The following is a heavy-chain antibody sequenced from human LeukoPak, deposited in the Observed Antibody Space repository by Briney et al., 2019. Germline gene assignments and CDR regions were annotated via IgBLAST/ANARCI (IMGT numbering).Heavy chain of an antibody. CDR2: NYYSGRA. CDR3: ARGRWFGELNY. V-gene: IGHV4-59*01. Sequence: ASETLPLTCTVSSVPISSYYWSWIRQPPGKGLEGVWYNYYSGRANYNPALKSRVTITVDTSKNQLSLKLSSVTAEDTAVYYCARGRWFGELNYWGQGTLVTVSS. CDR1: SVPISSYY. J-gene: IGHJ4*02. D-gene: IGHD3-10*01.